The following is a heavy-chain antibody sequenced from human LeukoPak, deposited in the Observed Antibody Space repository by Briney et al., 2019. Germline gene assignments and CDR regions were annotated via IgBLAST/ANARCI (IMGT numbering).Heavy chain of an antibody. CDR1: GFTFGDYT. D-gene: IGHD1-26*01. CDR3: TRDGATLDY. Sequence: GSLRLSCTASGFTFGDYTMSWVRQAPGKGLEWVGFIRSKAYGATTEYAASVKGRFTISRDDSKSIAYLQMNSLKTEDTAMYYCTRDGATLDYWGQGTLVTVSS. V-gene: IGHV3-49*04. J-gene: IGHJ4*02. CDR2: IRSKAYGATT.